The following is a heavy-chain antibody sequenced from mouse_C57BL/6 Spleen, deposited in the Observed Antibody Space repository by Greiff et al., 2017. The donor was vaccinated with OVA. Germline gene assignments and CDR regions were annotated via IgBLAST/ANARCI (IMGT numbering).Heavy chain of an antibody. V-gene: IGHV1-64*01. CDR3: ARGRYDYDSMDY. Sequence: VQLQQPGAELVKPGASVKLSCKASGYTFTSYWMHWVKQRPGQGLEWIGMIHPNSGSTNYNEKFKSKATLTVDKSSSTAYMQLSSLTSEDSAVYYCARGRYDYDSMDYWGQGTSVTVSS. D-gene: IGHD2-4*01. CDR1: GYTFTSYW. J-gene: IGHJ4*01. CDR2: IHPNSGST.